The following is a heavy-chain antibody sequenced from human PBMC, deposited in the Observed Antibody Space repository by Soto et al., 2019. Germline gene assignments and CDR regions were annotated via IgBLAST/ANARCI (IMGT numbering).Heavy chain of an antibody. CDR3: AKDIWFGELLYPGGYHYYGMDV. CDR2: ISGSGGST. V-gene: IGHV3-23*01. J-gene: IGHJ6*02. Sequence: LRLSCAASGFTFSSYAISWVRQAPGKGLEWVSAISGSGGSTYYADSVKGRFTISRDNSKNTLYLQMNSLRVEDTAVYYCAKDIWFGELLYPGGYHYYGMDVWGQGTTVTVSS. D-gene: IGHD3-10*01. CDR1: GFTFSSYA.